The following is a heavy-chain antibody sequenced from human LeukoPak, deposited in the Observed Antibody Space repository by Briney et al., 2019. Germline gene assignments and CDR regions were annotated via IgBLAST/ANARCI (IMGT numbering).Heavy chain of an antibody. V-gene: IGHV4-61*08. J-gene: IGHJ5*02. D-gene: IGHD6-13*01. Sequence: SETLSLTCTVSGGSISSGGYYWSWIRQPPGKGLEWIGEINHSGSTNYNPSLKSRVTISVDTSKNQFSLKLSSVTAADTAVYYCASHPRGYSSSHWAPWGQGTLVTVSS. CDR1: GGSISSGGYY. CDR3: ASHPRGYSSSHWAP. CDR2: INHSGST.